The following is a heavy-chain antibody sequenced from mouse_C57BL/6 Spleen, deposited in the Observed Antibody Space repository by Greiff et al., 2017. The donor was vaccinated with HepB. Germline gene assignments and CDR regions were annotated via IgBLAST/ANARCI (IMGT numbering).Heavy chain of an antibody. V-gene: IGHV1-82*01. CDR3: ARSSNYWDGGWFAY. D-gene: IGHD4-1*01. J-gene: IGHJ3*01. CDR1: GYAFSSSW. Sequence: VQVVESGPELVKPGASVKISCKASGYAFSSSWMNWVKQRPGKGLEWIGRIYLGDGDTNYNGKFKGKATLTAYKSSSTAYMQLSSLTSEDSAVYFCARSSNYWDGGWFAYWGQGTLVTVS. CDR2: IYLGDGDT.